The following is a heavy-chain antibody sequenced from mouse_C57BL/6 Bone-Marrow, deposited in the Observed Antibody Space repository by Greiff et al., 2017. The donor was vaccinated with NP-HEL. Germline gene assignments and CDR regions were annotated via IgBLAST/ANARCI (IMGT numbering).Heavy chain of an antibody. J-gene: IGHJ2*01. Sequence: EVHLVESGGDLVKPGGSLKLSCAASGFTFSSYGMSWVRQTPDKRLEWVATISSGGSYTYYPDSVKGRFTISRDNAKNTLYLQMSSLKSEDTAMYYCGRHYCSNYFDYWGQGTTLTVSS. CDR1: GFTFSSYG. CDR3: GRHYCSNYFDY. D-gene: IGHD1-1*01. CDR2: ISSGGSYT. V-gene: IGHV5-6*01.